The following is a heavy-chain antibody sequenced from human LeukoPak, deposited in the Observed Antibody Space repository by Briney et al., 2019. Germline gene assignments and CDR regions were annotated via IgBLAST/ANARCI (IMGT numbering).Heavy chain of an antibody. V-gene: IGHV3-66*02. CDR2: IYGDGTT. D-gene: IGHD7-27*01. J-gene: IGHJ5*02. CDR1: GFTVSNDY. CDR3: ARDHAGAQNWVALDP. Sequence: GGSLRLSCAASGFTVSNDYMAWARQAPGRGLEWVSLIYGDGTTFYTDSVKGRFTISRDNFKNTMYLQMNSLRPEDTALYYCARDHAGAQNWVALDPWGQGTLVTVSS.